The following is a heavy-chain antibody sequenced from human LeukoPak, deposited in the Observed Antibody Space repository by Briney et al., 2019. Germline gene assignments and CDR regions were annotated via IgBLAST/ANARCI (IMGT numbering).Heavy chain of an antibody. J-gene: IGHJ6*03. V-gene: IGHV1-2*02. CDR3: ARGGSWQQLVYYYYYYYMDV. Sequence: ASVKVSCKASGYTFTGYYMHWVRQAPGQGLEWMGWINPNSGGTNYAQKFQGRVTMTRDTSISTAYMELSRLRSDDTAVYYCARGGSWQQLVYYYYYYYMDVWGKGTTVTVSS. D-gene: IGHD6-13*01. CDR2: INPNSGGT. CDR1: GYTFTGYY.